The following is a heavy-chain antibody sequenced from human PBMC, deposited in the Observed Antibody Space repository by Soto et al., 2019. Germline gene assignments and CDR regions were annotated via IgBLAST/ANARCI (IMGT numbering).Heavy chain of an antibody. CDR1: GGSISSNNW. CDR2: IYHSGST. V-gene: IGHV4-4*02. Sequence: QVQLQESGPGLVKPSGTLSLTCAVSGGSISSNNWWSWVRQPPGKGLEWIGEIYHSGSTNYNPSLKSRVTISVDTSKNQFSLKLSSVTAADTAVYYCARGYIVVVVVDYYGMDVWGQGTTVTVSS. CDR3: ARGYIVVVVVDYYGMDV. D-gene: IGHD2-15*01. J-gene: IGHJ6*02.